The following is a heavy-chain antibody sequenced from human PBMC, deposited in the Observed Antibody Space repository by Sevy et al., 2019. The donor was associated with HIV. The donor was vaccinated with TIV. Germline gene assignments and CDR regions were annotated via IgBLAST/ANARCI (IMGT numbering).Heavy chain of an antibody. CDR2: VKSEVDGGTR. D-gene: IGHD6-19*01. Sequence: GGSLRLYCATSGFNFNNTWMSWVRQAPGKGLEWVGRVKSEVDGGTRDYAAPVRGRFTMSRDDSRSTLYLQMDTLTSEDTAVYYCTTGGGSITVAGTPFDYWGQGTQVTVSS. CDR3: TTGGGSITVAGTPFDY. CDR1: GFNFNNTW. V-gene: IGHV3-15*01. J-gene: IGHJ4*02.